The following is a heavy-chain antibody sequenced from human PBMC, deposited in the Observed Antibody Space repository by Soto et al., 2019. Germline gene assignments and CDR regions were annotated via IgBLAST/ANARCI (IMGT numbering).Heavy chain of an antibody. J-gene: IGHJ1*01. Sequence: ASVKVSCKASGYTFTIYYMHWVRQAPGQGLEWMGWISAYNGNTNYAQKLQGRVTMTTDTSTSTAYMELRSLRSDDTAVYYCAREENQNRPGYLQHWGQGTLVTVSS. V-gene: IGHV1-18*04. D-gene: IGHD2-2*01. CDR1: GYTFTIYY. CDR3: AREENQNRPGYLQH. CDR2: ISAYNGNT.